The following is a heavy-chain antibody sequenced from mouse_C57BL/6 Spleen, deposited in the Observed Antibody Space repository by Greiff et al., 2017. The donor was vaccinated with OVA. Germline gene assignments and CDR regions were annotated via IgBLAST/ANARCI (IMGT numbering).Heavy chain of an antibody. CDR1: GYTFTTYP. D-gene: IGHD2-4*01. Sequence: QVQLKESGAELVKPGASVKMSCKASGYTFTTYPIEWMKQNHGKSLEWIGNFHPSNDDTKYNEKFKGKSTLTVEKSSSTVYLELSRLTSDDSAVYYWARGKYDHDGYWYCDVWGTGTTVTVSS. CDR3: ARGKYDHDGYWYCDV. J-gene: IGHJ1*03. V-gene: IGHV1-47*01. CDR2: FHPSNDDT.